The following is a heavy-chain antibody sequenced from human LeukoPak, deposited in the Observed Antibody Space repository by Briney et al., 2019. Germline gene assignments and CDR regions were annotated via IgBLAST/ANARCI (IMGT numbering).Heavy chain of an antibody. V-gene: IGHV5-51*01. D-gene: IGHD2-15*01. Sequence: GESLKISCKGSGYSFTSYWIGWVRQMPGKGLEWMGIIYPGDSDTRYSLSFQGQVTISADKSISAAYLQWSSLKASDTAMYYCARVYCSGGSCYSKGAYGMDVWGQGTTVTVSS. CDR1: GYSFTSYW. CDR3: ARVYCSGGSCYSKGAYGMDV. J-gene: IGHJ6*02. CDR2: IYPGDSDT.